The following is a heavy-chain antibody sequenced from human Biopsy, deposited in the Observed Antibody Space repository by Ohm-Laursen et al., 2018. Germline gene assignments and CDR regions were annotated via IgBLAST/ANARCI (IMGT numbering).Heavy chain of an antibody. Sequence: GTLSLTCVVSGYSVTNDYYWGWIRQPPGKGLEWIGNIYYDGITYYNPSLKSRVAMSVDTSKNQFSLRLTSVTAADTAVYHCARVAGGYAYYYGMDVWGQGTTVIVSS. V-gene: IGHV4-38-2*01. CDR1: GYSVTNDYY. CDR3: ARVAGGYAYYYGMDV. D-gene: IGHD5-12*01. CDR2: IYYDGIT. J-gene: IGHJ6*02.